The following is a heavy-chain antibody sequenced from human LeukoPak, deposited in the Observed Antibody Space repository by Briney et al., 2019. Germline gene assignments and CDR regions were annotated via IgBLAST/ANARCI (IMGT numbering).Heavy chain of an antibody. J-gene: IGHJ4*02. V-gene: IGHV1-18*01. D-gene: IGHD4-23*01. CDR3: ARATVVTPHAFDI. CDR2: ISGYNGNT. CDR1: GYTFTSYG. Sequence: AASVKVSCKASGYTFTSYGISWVRQAPGQGLEWMGWISGYNGNTKYAQKLQGRVTMTTDTSTSTAYMELRSLRSDDTAVYYCARATVVTPHAFDIWGQGTLVTVSS.